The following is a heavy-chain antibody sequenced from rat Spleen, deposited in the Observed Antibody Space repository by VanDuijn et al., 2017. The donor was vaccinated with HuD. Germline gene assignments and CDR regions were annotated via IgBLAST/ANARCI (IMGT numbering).Heavy chain of an antibody. CDR1: GFTFSNYD. CDR2: ISTGGGNT. V-gene: IGHV5S13*01. Sequence: EVQLVESGGGLVQPGRSLKLSCAASGFTFSNYDMAWVRQAPTKGLEWIASISTGGGNTYYRDSVKGRFTISRDNAKNTQYLQMDSLRSEDTATYYCARRAYSSYMRGYVMDAWGQGASVTVSS. J-gene: IGHJ4*01. CDR3: ARRAYSSYMRGYVMDA. D-gene: IGHD1-2*01.